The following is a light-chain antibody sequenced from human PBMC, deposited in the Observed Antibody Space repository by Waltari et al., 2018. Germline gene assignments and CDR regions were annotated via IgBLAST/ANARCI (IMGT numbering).Light chain of an antibody. CDR1: GEYSAYA. V-gene: IGLV4-69*01. Sequence: LVLTQSPSASASLGASVKLTCSLPGEYSAYAIAWHQQQPLKGPRHLMTVNRDGSHKKGDGISERFSGSSADVDRYLIISRLQSDDEADYFCQTWGTGIQVFGSGTKLTVL. CDR3: QTWGTGIQV. CDR2: VNRDGSH. J-gene: IGLJ3*02.